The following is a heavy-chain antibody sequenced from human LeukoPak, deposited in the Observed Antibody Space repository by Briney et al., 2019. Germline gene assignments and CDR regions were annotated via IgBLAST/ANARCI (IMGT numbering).Heavy chain of an antibody. CDR1: GFTFSSYA. Sequence: GGSLRLSCAASGFTFSSYAMSWVRRAPGKGLEWVSAISGSGDSTYYGDSVKGRFTISRDKFKNTLYLQMNSLRTEDTAVYYCAKVPRAYCGGDCYSGYFQHWGQGTLVTVSS. D-gene: IGHD2-21*02. J-gene: IGHJ1*01. CDR3: AKVPRAYCGGDCYSGYFQH. CDR2: ISGSGDST. V-gene: IGHV3-23*01.